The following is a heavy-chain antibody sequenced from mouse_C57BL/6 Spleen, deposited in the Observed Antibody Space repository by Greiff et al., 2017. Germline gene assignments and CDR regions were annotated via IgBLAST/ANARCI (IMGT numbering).Heavy chain of an antibody. D-gene: IGHD1-1*01. Sequence: VKLQESGAELVKPGASVKISCKASGYAFSSYWMNWVKQRPGKGLEWIGQIYPGDGDTNYNGKFKGKATLTADKSSSTAYMQLSSLTSEDSAVYFCARRGYYWGWFAYWGQGTLVTVSA. V-gene: IGHV1-80*01. J-gene: IGHJ3*01. CDR2: IYPGDGDT. CDR1: GYAFSSYW. CDR3: ARRGYYWGWFAY.